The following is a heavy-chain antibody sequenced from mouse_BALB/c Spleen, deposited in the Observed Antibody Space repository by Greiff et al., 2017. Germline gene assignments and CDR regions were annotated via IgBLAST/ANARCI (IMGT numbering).Heavy chain of an antibody. Sequence: EVKLQESGGGLVQPGGSMKLSCVASGFTFSNYWMNWVRQSPEKGLEWVAEIRLKSNNYATHYAESVKGRFTISRDDSKSSVYLQMNNLRAEDTGIYYCTRGGPYCNYVRAMDYWGQGTSVTVSS. D-gene: IGHD2-1*01. CDR1: GFTFSNYW. J-gene: IGHJ4*01. CDR3: TRGGPYCNYVRAMDY. CDR2: IRLKSNNYAT. V-gene: IGHV6-6*02.